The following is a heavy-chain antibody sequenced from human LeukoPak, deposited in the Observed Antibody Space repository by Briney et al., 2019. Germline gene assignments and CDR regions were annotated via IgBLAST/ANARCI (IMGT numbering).Heavy chain of an antibody. CDR2: FDPEDGET. V-gene: IGHV1-24*01. D-gene: IGHD6-13*01. CDR1: GYTLTELS. J-gene: IGHJ4*02. Sequence: ASVTVSCKVSGYTLTELSMHWVRQAPGKGLEWMGGFDPEDGETIYAQKFQGRVTMTEDTSTDTAYMELSSLRSEDTAVYYCATADFTQSSSWYQVDYWGQGTLVTVSS. CDR3: ATADFTQSSSWYQVDY.